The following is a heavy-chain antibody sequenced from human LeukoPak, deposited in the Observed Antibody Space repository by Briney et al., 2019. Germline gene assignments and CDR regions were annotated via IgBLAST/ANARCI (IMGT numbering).Heavy chain of an antibody. V-gene: IGHV1-2*02. J-gene: IGHJ6*02. CDR1: GYTFTGYY. CDR2: IRPNSGGT. Sequence: ASVKVSCKTSGYTFTGYYIHWVRQAPGQGLEWMGWIRPNSGGTKNAQKFQGRVTMTRDTSISTAYMELNSLTSDDTAVYYCATYSNSTLQYSYGLDVWGQGTTVTVSS. CDR3: ATYSNSTLQYSYGLDV. D-gene: IGHD6-13*01.